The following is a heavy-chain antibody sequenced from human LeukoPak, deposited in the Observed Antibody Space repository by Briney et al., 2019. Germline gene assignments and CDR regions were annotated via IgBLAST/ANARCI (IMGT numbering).Heavy chain of an antibody. CDR1: GYTFTSYY. CDR3: AGDLRFTIFGVVSINYFDY. V-gene: IGHV1-46*01. CDR2: INPSGGST. Sequence: ASVKVSCKASGYTFTSYYMHWVRQAPGQGLEWMGIINPSGGSTSYAQKFQGGVTMTRDTSTSTVYMELSSLRSEDTAVYYCAGDLRFTIFGVVSINYFDYWGQGTLVTVSS. J-gene: IGHJ4*02. D-gene: IGHD3-3*01.